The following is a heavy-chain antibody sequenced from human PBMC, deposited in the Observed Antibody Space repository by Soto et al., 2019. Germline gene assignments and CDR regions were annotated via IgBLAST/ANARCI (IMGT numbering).Heavy chain of an antibody. J-gene: IGHJ3*02. Sequence: SVKVSCKASGGTFSSYAISWVRQAPGQGLEWMGGIIPIFGTANYAQKFQGRVTITADESTSTAYMELSSLRSEDTAVYYCARQKPKGIAFDIWGQGTMVTVS. CDR2: IIPIFGTA. CDR1: GGTFSSYA. V-gene: IGHV1-69*13. D-gene: IGHD3-10*01. CDR3: ARQKPKGIAFDI.